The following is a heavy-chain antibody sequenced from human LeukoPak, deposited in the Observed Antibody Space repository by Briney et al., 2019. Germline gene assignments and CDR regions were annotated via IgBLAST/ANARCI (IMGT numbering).Heavy chain of an antibody. J-gene: IGHJ4*02. CDR1: GFTFSHFW. CDR2: IKKTGSET. V-gene: IGHV3-7*01. D-gene: IGHD2-15*01. CDR3: AREDGYCSGGNCCSYFDS. Sequence: PGGSLRLSCAASGFTFSHFWTSWVRQAPGKGLEWVAYIKKTGSETYYVDSVKGRFTITRDNTRSSLFLQMYSLRAEDTAVYFCAREDGYCSGGNCCSYFDSWGQGTLVTVSS.